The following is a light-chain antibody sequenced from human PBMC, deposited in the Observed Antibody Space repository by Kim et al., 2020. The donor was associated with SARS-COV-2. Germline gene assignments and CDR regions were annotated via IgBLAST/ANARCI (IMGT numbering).Light chain of an antibody. CDR2: GAS. Sequence: DIEMTQSPSALSASVGDRVTITCRATQSVSINLNWYQQRPGKAPRLLIYGASTLQSGVPSRFGGSGSGTGFTLTISSLQPEDFAIYYCQQTFSTQYSFGQGTKLEI. J-gene: IGKJ2*03. CDR3: QQTFSTQYS. CDR1: QSVSIN. V-gene: IGKV1-39*01.